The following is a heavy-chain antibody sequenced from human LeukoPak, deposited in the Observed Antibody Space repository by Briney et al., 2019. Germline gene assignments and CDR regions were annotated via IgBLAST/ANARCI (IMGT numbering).Heavy chain of an antibody. CDR1: GFTFSSYA. Sequence: GESLKISCAASGFTFSSYAMSWVRQAPGKGLEWVSGISASGSGTYYADSVKGRFTISRDNSKNTLYLQMNSLRAEDTAVYYCAKVTRWSWGQGTLVTVSS. J-gene: IGHJ5*02. V-gene: IGHV3-23*01. CDR3: AKVTRWS. D-gene: IGHD2-21*02. CDR2: ISASGSGT.